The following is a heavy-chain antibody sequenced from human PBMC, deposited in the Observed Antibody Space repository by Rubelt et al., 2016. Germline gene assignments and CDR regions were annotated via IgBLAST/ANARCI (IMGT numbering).Heavy chain of an antibody. D-gene: IGHD3-10*01. CDR3: ARDPRHTMVRGVIPYYYYGMDV. J-gene: IGHJ6*02. Sequence: MHWVRQAPGQRLEWMGWINAGIGNTKYSQKFQGRVTITRDTSASTAYMELSSLRSEDTAVYYCARDPRHTMVRGVIPYYYYGMDVWGQGTTVTVSS. V-gene: IGHV1-3*01. CDR2: INAGIGNT.